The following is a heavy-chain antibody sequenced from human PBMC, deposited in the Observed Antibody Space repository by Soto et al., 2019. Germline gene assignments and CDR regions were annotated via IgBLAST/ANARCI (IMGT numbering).Heavy chain of an antibody. CDR1: GFTFSSYA. CDR3: AKDTTRYSSSSYDDY. J-gene: IGHJ4*02. V-gene: IGHV3-23*01. CDR2: ISGSGGST. Sequence: GGSLRLSCAASGFTFSSYAMSWVRQAPGKGLEWVSAISGSGGSTYYADSVKGRFTISRDNSKNTLYLQMNSLRAEDTAVYYCAKDTTRYSSSSYDDYWGQGTLVTVSS. D-gene: IGHD6-6*01.